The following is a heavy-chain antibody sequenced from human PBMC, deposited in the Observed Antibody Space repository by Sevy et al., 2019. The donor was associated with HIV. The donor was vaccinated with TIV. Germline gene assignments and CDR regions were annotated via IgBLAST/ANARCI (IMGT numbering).Heavy chain of an antibody. D-gene: IGHD2-15*01. CDR1: GYTFTSYR. CDR3: ARAYCRGGSCYSLEY. Sequence: ASVKVSCKASGYTFTSYRVSWVRQAPGQGLEWMGWISNHNGDTHYAQKFQGRVTMTTDTPTSTAYMDLRSLRSDDTAVYYCARAYCRGGSCYSLEYWGQGTLVTVSS. CDR2: ISNHNGDT. V-gene: IGHV1-18*01. J-gene: IGHJ4*02.